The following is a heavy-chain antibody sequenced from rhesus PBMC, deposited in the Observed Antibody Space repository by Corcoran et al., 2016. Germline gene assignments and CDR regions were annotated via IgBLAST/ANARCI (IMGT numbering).Heavy chain of an antibody. V-gene: IGHV4S10*01. Sequence: QVQLQESGPGVVKPSETLSRTCAVSGGSFSDSYRRIWIRQPPGKGLEWIGYIYGSSTRTHYNPSLKSRVTISKDTSKNQFSLKLSSVTAADTAVYYCAREHGNYLFGYWGQGVLVTVSS. CDR1: GGSFSDSYR. CDR3: AREHGNYLFGY. CDR2: IYGSSTRT. D-gene: IGHD4-35*01. J-gene: IGHJ4*01.